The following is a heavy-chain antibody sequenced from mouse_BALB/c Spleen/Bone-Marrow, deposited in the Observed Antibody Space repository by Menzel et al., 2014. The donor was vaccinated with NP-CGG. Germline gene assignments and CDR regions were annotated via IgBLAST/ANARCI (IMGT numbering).Heavy chain of an antibody. J-gene: IGHJ2*01. CDR3: ASYVYGYYFDY. CDR1: GFNIKDTY. V-gene: IGHV14-3*02. D-gene: IGHD1-1*01. CDR2: IDPANGNT. Sequence: VQLQQSGAELVKPGASVKLSCTASGFNIKDTYMHWVKQRPEQGLEWIGRIDPANGNTKYDPKFQGKATITADTSSNTVYLQLSSLTSEDTAVYYCASYVYGYYFDYWGQGTTLTVSS.